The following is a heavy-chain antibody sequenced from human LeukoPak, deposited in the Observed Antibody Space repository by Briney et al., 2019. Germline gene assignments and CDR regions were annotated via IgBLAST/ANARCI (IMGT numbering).Heavy chain of an antibody. D-gene: IGHD3-16*01. CDR1: GGSISPYY. V-gene: IGHV4-59*01. CDR2: IYYSGST. J-gene: IGHJ4*02. CDR3: ARAPGIMSGKWRFDY. Sequence: PSETLSLTCTVSGGSISPYYWSWIRQPPGKGLEWIGYIYYSGSTNYDPSLTSRVTISVDTSKNQFSLKLSSVTAADTAVYYCARAPGIMSGKWRFDYWGQGTLVTVSS.